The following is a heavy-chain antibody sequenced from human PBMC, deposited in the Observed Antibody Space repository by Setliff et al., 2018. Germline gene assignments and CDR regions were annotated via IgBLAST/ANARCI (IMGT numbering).Heavy chain of an antibody. CDR3: ARDGVEY. J-gene: IGHJ4*02. V-gene: IGHV3-7*01. CDR2: IKPDGNEK. D-gene: IGHD2-8*01. CDR1: GFTFSTYW. Sequence: GGSLRLSCTSSGFTFSTYWMSWVRQAPGKGLEWVANIKPDGNEKNYVDSVKGRFTISRDNAGNSLYLQMNSLRAEDTAVYYCARDGVEYWGQGTLVTVSS.